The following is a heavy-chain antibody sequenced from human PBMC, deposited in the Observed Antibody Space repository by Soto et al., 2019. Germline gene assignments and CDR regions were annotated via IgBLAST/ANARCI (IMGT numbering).Heavy chain of an antibody. D-gene: IGHD2-15*01. CDR1: GGSISSYY. Sequence: QVQLQESGPGLVKPSETLSLTCTVSGGSISSYYWSWIRQPPGKGLERIGYMYHSGSTNYNPSLKRRVTISVDTSKNLFSLKLRSVTAADTAVYYCARYCSGGSCYLDPWGEGTLVTVSS. V-gene: IGHV4-59*01. J-gene: IGHJ5*02. CDR3: ARYCSGGSCYLDP. CDR2: MYHSGST.